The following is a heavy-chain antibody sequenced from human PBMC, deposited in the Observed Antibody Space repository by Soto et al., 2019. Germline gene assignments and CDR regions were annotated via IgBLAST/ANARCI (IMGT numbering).Heavy chain of an antibody. CDR3: ARSYSSGWEFDY. V-gene: IGHV3-11*01. CDR2: ISSTGRTI. CDR1: GVTFSNYC. Sequence: PXGSLRLSCGAAGVTFSNYCMSWIRQAPGKGLEWVSYISSTGRTIYYADSVKGRFTVSRDNAQNSLSLKLNSLRVEDTAVYYCARSYSSGWEFDYWGQGPQVTVSS. D-gene: IGHD6-19*01. J-gene: IGHJ4*02.